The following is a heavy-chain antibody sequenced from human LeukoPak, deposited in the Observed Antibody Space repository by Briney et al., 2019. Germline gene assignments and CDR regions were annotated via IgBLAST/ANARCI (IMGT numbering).Heavy chain of an antibody. V-gene: IGHV1-18*01. D-gene: IGHD1-26*01. J-gene: IGHJ4*02. CDR1: GYTFTSYG. Sequence: ASVKVSCKASGYTFTSYGISWVRQAPGQGLEWMGWISAYNGNTNYAQKLQGRVTMTRDMSTSTVYMELSSLRSEDTAVYYCARVGEQGPAYYFDYWGQETLVTVSS. CDR3: ARVGEQGPAYYFDY. CDR2: ISAYNGNT.